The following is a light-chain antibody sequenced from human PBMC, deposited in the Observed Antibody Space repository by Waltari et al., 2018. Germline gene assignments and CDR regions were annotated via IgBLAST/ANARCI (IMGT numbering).Light chain of an antibody. CDR3: AVWDDSVSGWV. V-gene: IGLV1-47*01. CDR2: RND. Sequence: QSVVTQPHSAYETPGQRVTISCSGSGSNVGRHYGSSYQPVPGTAPKVVIYRNDRRPSGVPDRFSGSKSGTSASLAISGLRSEDEADYYCAVWDDSVSGWVFGGGTKLTVL. J-gene: IGLJ3*02. CDR1: GSNVGRHY.